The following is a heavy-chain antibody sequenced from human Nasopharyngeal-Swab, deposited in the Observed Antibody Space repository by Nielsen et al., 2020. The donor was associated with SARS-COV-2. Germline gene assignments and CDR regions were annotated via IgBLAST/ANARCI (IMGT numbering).Heavy chain of an antibody. CDR2: IYYSGST. V-gene: IGHV4-30-4*01. Sequence: SETLSLTCTVSGGSISSGDYYWSWIRQPPGKGLEWIGYIYYSGSTYYNPSLKSRVTISVDTSKNQFSLKLSSVTAADTAVYYCASSWGGLRQFDYWGQGTLVTVSS. J-gene: IGHJ4*02. CDR3: ASSWGGLRQFDY. CDR1: GGSISSGDYY. D-gene: IGHD3-10*01.